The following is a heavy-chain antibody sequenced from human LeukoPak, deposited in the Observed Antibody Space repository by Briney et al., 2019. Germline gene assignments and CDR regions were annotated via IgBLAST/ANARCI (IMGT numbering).Heavy chain of an antibody. CDR3: VRFLEWLLGYDY. D-gene: IGHD3-3*01. CDR2: INPNSGGT. V-gene: IGHV1-2*02. J-gene: IGHJ4*02. CDR1: GYTFTGYY. Sequence: ASVKVSCKASGYTFTGYYMHWVRQAPGQGLEWMGWINPNSGGTNYAQKFQGRVTMTRDTSISTAYMELSRLRSDDTAVYYCVRFLEWLLGYDYWGQGTLVTVSS.